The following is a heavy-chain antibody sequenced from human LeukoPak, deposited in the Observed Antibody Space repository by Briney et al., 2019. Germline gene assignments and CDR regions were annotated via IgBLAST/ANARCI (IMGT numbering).Heavy chain of an antibody. CDR2: ISSSGSTI. CDR1: GFTFSSYE. V-gene: IGHV3-48*03. CDR3: ARDWYRVVAFDY. D-gene: IGHD3-3*01. Sequence: GGSLRLSCAASGFTFSSYEMNWVRQAPGKGLEWVSYISSSGSTIYYADSMKGRFTISRDNAKNSLYLQMNSLRAEDTAVYYCARDWYRVVAFDYWGQGTLVTVAT. J-gene: IGHJ4*02.